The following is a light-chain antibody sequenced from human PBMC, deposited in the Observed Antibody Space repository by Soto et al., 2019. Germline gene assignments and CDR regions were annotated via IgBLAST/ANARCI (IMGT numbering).Light chain of an antibody. Sequence: DIVMTQSPDYLAVSLGERATINCKSSQSILYSSNNKNYLAWYQQKPGQPPKLLIYWASTRESGVPDRFSGSGSGTDFTLTISSLQAEDVAVYYCQQYYTTPRTFGQGTKVGI. J-gene: IGKJ1*01. CDR2: WAS. CDR3: QQYYTTPRT. V-gene: IGKV4-1*01. CDR1: QSILYSSNNKNY.